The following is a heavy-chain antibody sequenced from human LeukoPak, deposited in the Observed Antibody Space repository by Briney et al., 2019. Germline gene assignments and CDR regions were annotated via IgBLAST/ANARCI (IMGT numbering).Heavy chain of an antibody. Sequence: ASVKVSCKASGGTFSSYAISLVRQAPGQGLEWMGWISAYNGNTNYAQKLQGRVTMTTDTSTSTAYMELRSLRSDDTAVYYCASGSYYFDYWGQGTLVTVSS. CDR2: ISAYNGNT. D-gene: IGHD1-26*01. V-gene: IGHV1-18*01. J-gene: IGHJ4*02. CDR3: ASGSYYFDY. CDR1: GGTFSSYA.